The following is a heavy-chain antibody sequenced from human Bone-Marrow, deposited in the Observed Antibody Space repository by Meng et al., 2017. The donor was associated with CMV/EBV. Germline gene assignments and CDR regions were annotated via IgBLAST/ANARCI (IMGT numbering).Heavy chain of an antibody. CDR3: ARADYIAAAGDYYYGMDV. D-gene: IGHD6-13*01. Sequence: ASVKVSCKASGYTFTSYGISWVRQAPGQGLEWMGWISAYNGNTNYAQKLQGRVTMTTDTSTSTAYMELSRLRSDDTAVYYCARADYIAAAGDYYYGMDVWGQGTTVTVSS. J-gene: IGHJ6*02. CDR1: GYTFTSYG. CDR2: ISAYNGNT. V-gene: IGHV1-18*01.